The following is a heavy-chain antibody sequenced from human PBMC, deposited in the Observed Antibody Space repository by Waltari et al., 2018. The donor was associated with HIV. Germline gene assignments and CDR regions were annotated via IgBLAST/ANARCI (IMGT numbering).Heavy chain of an antibody. D-gene: IGHD3-3*01. CDR2: INPNSSGT. J-gene: IGHJ2*01. Sequence: QVQLVQSGAEVKKPGASVKVSCKASGYTFTGYYMHWVRQAPGKGLEWMGWINPNSSGTNYAQKFQGRVTMTRDTSISTAYMALSRLRSDDTAVYYCARERYDFWSGYYWYFDLWGRGTLVTVSS. V-gene: IGHV1-2*02. CDR1: GYTFTGYY. CDR3: ARERYDFWSGYYWYFDL.